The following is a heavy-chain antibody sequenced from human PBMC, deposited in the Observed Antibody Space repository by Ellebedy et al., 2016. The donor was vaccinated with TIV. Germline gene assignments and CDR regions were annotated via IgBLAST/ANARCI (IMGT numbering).Heavy chain of an antibody. V-gene: IGHV3-9*01. CDR3: ARAIGVADCS. D-gene: IGHD2-21*02. J-gene: IGHJ5*02. CDR1: GFKFGDYY. Sequence: SLKISCAASGFKFGDYYMYWVRQAPGKGLEWVSGISKNSGSVGYADPVKGRFTISRDNAKNSLYLQMNSLRGEDTALYYCARAIGVADCSWGQGTLVTVSS. CDR2: ISKNSGSV.